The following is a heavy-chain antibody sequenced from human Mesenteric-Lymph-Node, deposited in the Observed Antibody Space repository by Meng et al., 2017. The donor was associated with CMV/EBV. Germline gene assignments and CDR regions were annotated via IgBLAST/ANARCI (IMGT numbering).Heavy chain of an antibody. CDR1: GGSVTGSSYY. V-gene: IGHV4-39*07. CDR2: MYNSGST. D-gene: IGHD1-1*01. J-gene: IGHJ4*02. Sequence: SETLSLTCTVSGGSVTGSSYYWGWIRQPPGKGLEWIANMYNSGSTYYNPSLKSRVTISVDTSKTQFSLNLSSVTAADTAVYYCALYNWTGFDYWGQGTLVTVSS. CDR3: ALYNWTGFDY.